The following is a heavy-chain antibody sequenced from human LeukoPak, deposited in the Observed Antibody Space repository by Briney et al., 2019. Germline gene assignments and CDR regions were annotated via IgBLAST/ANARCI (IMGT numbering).Heavy chain of an antibody. CDR2: ISGSGGSI. CDR1: GFTFSSYA. D-gene: IGHD3-10*01. V-gene: IGHV3-23*01. J-gene: IGHJ4*02. Sequence: GGSLRLSCAASGFTFSSYAMSWVRQAPGKGLEWVSAISGSGGSIYYADSVKGRFTISRDNSKNSLYLQMNSLRAEDTAVYYCARGWFGELYPPDYWGQGTLVTVSS. CDR3: ARGWFGELYPPDY.